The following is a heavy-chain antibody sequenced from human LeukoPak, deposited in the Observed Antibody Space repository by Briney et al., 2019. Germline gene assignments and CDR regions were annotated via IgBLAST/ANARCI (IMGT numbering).Heavy chain of an antibody. CDR2: INPSGST. V-gene: IGHV4-34*01. Sequence: KPSETLSLTCAVYGGSFSGYYWSWIRQPPGKGLEWIGEINPSGSTNYNPSLKSRVTISVDTSKNQFSLKLSSVTAADTAVYYCARRRYCSGGSCRGSFDYWGQGTLVTVSS. J-gene: IGHJ4*02. CDR3: ARRRYCSGGSCRGSFDY. CDR1: GGSFSGYY. D-gene: IGHD2-15*01.